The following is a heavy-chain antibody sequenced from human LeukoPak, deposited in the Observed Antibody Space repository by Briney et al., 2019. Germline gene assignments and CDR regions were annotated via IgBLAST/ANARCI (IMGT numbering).Heavy chain of an antibody. Sequence: PGGSLRLSCAASGFTFSSYAMMWLRQAPGKGLEWVSAISGGTTLYADSVKGRFTISRDNSKNTLYLQMNSLRAEDTAVYYCARERSMAVAGEFDYWGQGTLVTVSS. CDR1: GFTFSSYA. CDR3: ARERSMAVAGEFDY. CDR2: ISGGTT. D-gene: IGHD6-19*01. V-gene: IGHV3-23*01. J-gene: IGHJ4*02.